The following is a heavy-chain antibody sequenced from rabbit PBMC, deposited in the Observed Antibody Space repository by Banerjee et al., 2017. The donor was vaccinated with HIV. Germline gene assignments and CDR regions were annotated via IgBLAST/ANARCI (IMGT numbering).Heavy chain of an antibody. V-gene: IGHV1S45*01. Sequence: QEQLVESGGGLVKPEGSLTLTCKASGFTFSNYWIYWVRQAPGKGLEWIACIYDGGSGYTYYASWAKGRFTISKTSSTTVTLQMTSLTAADTATYFCARVNAGSSGYPYYFNLWGPGTLVT. CDR2: IYDGGSGYT. CDR3: ARVNAGSSGYPYYFNL. CDR1: GFTFSNYW. J-gene: IGHJ4*01. D-gene: IGHD1-1*01.